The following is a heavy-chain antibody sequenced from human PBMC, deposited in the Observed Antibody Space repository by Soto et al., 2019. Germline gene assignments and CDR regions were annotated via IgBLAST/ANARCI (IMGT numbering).Heavy chain of an antibody. CDR3: ARVLGITIFGVANWFDP. V-gene: IGHV4-34*01. Sequence: SETLSLTFAVYGGSFSGYYWSWIRQPPGKGLEWIGEINHSGSTNYNPSLKSRVTISVDTSKNQFSLKLSSVTAADTAVYYCARVLGITIFGVANWFDPWGQGTLVTVSS. J-gene: IGHJ5*02. D-gene: IGHD3-3*01. CDR1: GGSFSGYY. CDR2: INHSGST.